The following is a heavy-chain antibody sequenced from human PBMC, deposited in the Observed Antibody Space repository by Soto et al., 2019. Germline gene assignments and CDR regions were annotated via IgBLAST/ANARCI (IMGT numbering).Heavy chain of an antibody. CDR1: GCKSISHW. CDR3: AKHAGAVAAPDY. CDR2: IYPGDSDT. J-gene: IGHJ4*02. D-gene: IGHD6-19*01. Sequence: PGELMRVWRKGAGCKSISHWGGWISQMPGKGLEWMGIIYPGDSDTRYSPSFQGQVTISADKSISTAYLQWSSLKASDTAMYYCAKHAGAVAAPDYWGQGTLVTVSS. V-gene: IGHV5-51*01.